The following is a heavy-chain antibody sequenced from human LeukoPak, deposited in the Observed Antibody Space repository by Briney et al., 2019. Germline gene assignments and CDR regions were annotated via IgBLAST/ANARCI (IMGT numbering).Heavy chain of an antibody. D-gene: IGHD3-10*01. Sequence: SGGSLRLSCAASGFTFSSYWMSWVRQAPGKGLEWVANINQDGSEKYYVDSVKGRFTISRDNSKNTLYLQMNSLRAEDTAVYYCARPPGYYYGSGSYYPLCYWGQGTLVTVSS. CDR2: INQDGSEK. J-gene: IGHJ4*02. CDR1: GFTFSSYW. CDR3: ARPPGYYYGSGSYYPLCY. V-gene: IGHV3-7*03.